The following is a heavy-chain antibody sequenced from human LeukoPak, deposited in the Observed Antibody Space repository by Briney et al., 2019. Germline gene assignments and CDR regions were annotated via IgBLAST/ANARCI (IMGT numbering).Heavy chain of an antibody. CDR1: GFTFSSYA. J-gene: IGHJ4*02. Sequence: GGSLRLSCAASGFTFSSYAMSWVRQAPGKGLEWVSAISGSGGSTYYADSVKGRFTISRDNSKNTLYLQMNSLRAEDTAVYYCATDLRYRSGGSCYSFDYWGQGTLVTVSS. CDR3: ATDLRYRSGGSCYSFDY. V-gene: IGHV3-23*01. D-gene: IGHD2-15*01. CDR2: ISGSGGST.